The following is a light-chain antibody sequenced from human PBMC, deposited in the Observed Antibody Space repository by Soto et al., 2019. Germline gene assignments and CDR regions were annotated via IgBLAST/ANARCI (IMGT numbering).Light chain of an antibody. J-gene: IGKJ1*01. V-gene: IGKV3-15*01. CDR3: QQYTNWITWK. CDR2: GAS. CDR1: QSVSSN. Sequence: PASLCRPAIKRATRSFRHSQSVSSNFAWYQQRPGQAPRLLFYGASIRATAVQARFTASGSGTEFTLTISCLQSEDFAVYYCQQYTNWITWKFGEVSKVEIK.